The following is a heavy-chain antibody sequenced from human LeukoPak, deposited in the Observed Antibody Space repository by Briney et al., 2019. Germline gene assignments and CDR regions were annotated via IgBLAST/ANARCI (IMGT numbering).Heavy chain of an antibody. V-gene: IGHV5-51*01. CDR3: ATGRRSIGSYDVAY. D-gene: IGHD1-26*01. Sequence: GESLKISFEGSGYRFTSYWIGWVRQMPGKGLEWISLIFPGDSDTKYSPSFQGQVTISADTSISTAYLQWSSLKASDTAMYYCATGRRSIGSYDVAYWGQGTLVTVSS. J-gene: IGHJ4*02. CDR1: GYRFTSYW. CDR2: IFPGDSDT.